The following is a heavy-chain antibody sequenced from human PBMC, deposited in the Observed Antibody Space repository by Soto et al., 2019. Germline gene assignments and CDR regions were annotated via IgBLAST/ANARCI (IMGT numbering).Heavy chain of an antibody. J-gene: IGHJ6*02. CDR2: IYYSGST. V-gene: IGHV4-39*01. CDR3: ASATRSYDFWSGYYLNGMDV. CDR1: GGSISSSSYY. D-gene: IGHD3-3*01. Sequence: SETLSLTCTVSGGSISSSSYYWGWIRQPPGKGLEWIGSIYYSGSTYYNPSLKSRVTISVDTSKNQFSLKLSSVTAADTAVYYCASATRSYDFWSGYYLNGMDVWGQGTTVTVSS.